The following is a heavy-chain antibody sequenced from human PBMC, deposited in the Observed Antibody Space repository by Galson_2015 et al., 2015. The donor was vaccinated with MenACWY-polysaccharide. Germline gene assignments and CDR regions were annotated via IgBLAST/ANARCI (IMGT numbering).Heavy chain of an antibody. J-gene: IGHJ6*02. CDR1: GFTFSTYG. V-gene: IGHV3-30*02. Sequence: SLRLSCAASGFTFSTYGMHWVRQAPGKGLEWVAFIRYEGSNKYYADSVKGRFTVARDISKNTLYLQMNALRAEDTAVYYCVKDSDYYGMDVWGQGTTVTVSS. CDR2: IRYEGSNK. CDR3: VKDSDYYGMDV. D-gene: IGHD3-10*01.